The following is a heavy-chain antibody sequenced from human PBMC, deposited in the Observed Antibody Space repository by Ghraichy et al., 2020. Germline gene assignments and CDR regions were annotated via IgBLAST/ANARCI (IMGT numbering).Heavy chain of an antibody. V-gene: IGHV1-2*02. D-gene: IGHD3-3*01. CDR3: AREEIFGVLRTMDV. Sequence: ASVKVSCKASGYTFTGYYMHWVRQAPGQGLEWMGWINPNNSGTTYAQKFQGRVTMTRDTSISTAYMELSSLRSDDTAVYYCAREEIFGVLRTMDVWGQGTTVTVSS. CDR1: GYTFTGYY. CDR2: INPNNSGT. J-gene: IGHJ6*02.